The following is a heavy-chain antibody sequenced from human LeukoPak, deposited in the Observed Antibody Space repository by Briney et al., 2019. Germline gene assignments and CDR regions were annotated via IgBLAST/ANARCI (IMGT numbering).Heavy chain of an antibody. Sequence: PGGSLRLSCAASGFTFSSYSMNWVRQAPGKGLEWVSSISSSSSYIYYADSVKGRFTISRDNAKNSLYLQMNSLRAEDTAVYYCARDPVSSRRSPNWFDPWGQGTLVTVSS. D-gene: IGHD6-13*01. CDR2: ISSSSSYI. J-gene: IGHJ5*02. CDR3: ARDPVSSRRSPNWFDP. V-gene: IGHV3-21*01. CDR1: GFTFSSYS.